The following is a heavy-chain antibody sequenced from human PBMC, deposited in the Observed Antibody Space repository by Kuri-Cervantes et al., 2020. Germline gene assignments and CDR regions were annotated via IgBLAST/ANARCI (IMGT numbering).Heavy chain of an antibody. D-gene: IGHD5-18*01. V-gene: IGHV4-59*12. J-gene: IGHJ1*01. CDR3: ARGRSRSRTQLWNEYFQH. Sequence: SETLSLTCTASGGSISTYYWSWIRQPPGKGLEWIGYIYYSGSTYYNPSLKSRVTISVDTSKNQFSLKLRSVTAADTAVYYCARGRSRSRTQLWNEYFQHWGQGTLVTVSS. CDR2: IYYSGST. CDR1: GGSISTYY.